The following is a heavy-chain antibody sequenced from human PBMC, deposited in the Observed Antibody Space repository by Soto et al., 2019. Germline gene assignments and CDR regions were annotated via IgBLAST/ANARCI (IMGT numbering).Heavy chain of an antibody. CDR1: GFTFSSYA. V-gene: IGHV3-23*01. J-gene: IGHJ6*02. D-gene: IGHD5-18*01. CDR3: AKWGSLDTAVYYYYGMDV. CDR2: ISGSGGST. Sequence: EVQLLESGGGLVQPGGSLRLSCAASGFTFSSYAMSWVRQAPGKGLEWVSAISGSGGSTYYADSVKGRFTISRDNSKNTLYLQMNSPRAEDTAVYYCAKWGSLDTAVYYYYGMDVWGQGTTVTVSS.